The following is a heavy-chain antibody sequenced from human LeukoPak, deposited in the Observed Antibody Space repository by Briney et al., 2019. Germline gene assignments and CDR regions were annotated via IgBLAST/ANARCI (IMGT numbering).Heavy chain of an antibody. Sequence: SVKVSCKASGGTFSSYAISWVRQAPGQGLEWMGGIIPIFGTANYAQKFQGRVTITADESTSTAYMELSSLRSEDTAMYYCAICLWTNYYYYGMDVWGQGTTVTVSS. V-gene: IGHV1-69*13. J-gene: IGHJ6*02. CDR2: IIPIFGTA. CDR3: AICLWTNYYYYGMDV. CDR1: GGTFSSYA. D-gene: IGHD2/OR15-2a*01.